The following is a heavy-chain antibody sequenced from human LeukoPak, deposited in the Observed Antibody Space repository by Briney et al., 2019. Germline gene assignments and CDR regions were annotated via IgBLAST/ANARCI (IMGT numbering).Heavy chain of an antibody. V-gene: IGHV4-30-4*01. J-gene: IGHJ5*02. Sequence: SQTLSLTCTVSGGSISSGDYYWSWIRQPPGKGLEWIGYIYYSGSTYYNPSLKSRVTISVDTSKNQFSLKLSSVTAANTAVYYCASGFGVVTPFDPWGQGTLVTVSS. D-gene: IGHD3-3*01. CDR2: IYYSGST. CDR1: GGSISSGDYY. CDR3: ASGFGVVTPFDP.